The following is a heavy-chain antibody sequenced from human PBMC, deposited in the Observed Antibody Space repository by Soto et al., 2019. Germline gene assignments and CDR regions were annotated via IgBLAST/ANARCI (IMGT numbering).Heavy chain of an antibody. CDR1: GGSISDYY. D-gene: IGHD3-22*01. CDR3: AREGRFYSEITYSSGGYDI. Sequence: KQSPTLSLTCTVSGGSISDYYWNWIRQPPGKGLEWIGYIHYSGSTNYNPPLTSRVIMSLDSAKNQFSLKLSSLTAADTAVYYCAREGRFYSEITYSSGGYDIWGQGTLVTVSS. J-gene: IGHJ3*02. V-gene: IGHV4-59*01. CDR2: IHYSGST.